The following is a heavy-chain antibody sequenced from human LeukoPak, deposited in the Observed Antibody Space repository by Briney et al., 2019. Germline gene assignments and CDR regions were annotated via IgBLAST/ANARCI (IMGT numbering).Heavy chain of an antibody. V-gene: IGHV1-18*04. CDR1: GYTFSSYG. CDR3: ARDQYDSVWGSYRPYFDF. CDR2: ISPYTGDT. Sequence: ASVKVSCKASGYTFSSYGISWVRQAPGQGLKWMGSISPYTGDTKYAERLQDRVIMTTDTPTRTAYMELRSLTSDDTAVFYCARDQYDSVWGSYRPYFDFWGQGTLVTVSS. D-gene: IGHD3-16*02. J-gene: IGHJ4*02.